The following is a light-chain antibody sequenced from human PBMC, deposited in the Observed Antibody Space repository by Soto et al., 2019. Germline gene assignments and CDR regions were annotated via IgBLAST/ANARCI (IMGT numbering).Light chain of an antibody. Sequence: EIVLTQSPGTLSLSPGERATLSCMASQSVSNNYLAWYQQKPGQAPRLLIYGASNRATGIPDRFSGSGSGTDFTLTIRRLEPEDFAVDDCQQYGSSGTFGQGTKVDIK. J-gene: IGKJ1*01. V-gene: IGKV3-20*01. CDR2: GAS. CDR1: QSVSNNY. CDR3: QQYGSSGT.